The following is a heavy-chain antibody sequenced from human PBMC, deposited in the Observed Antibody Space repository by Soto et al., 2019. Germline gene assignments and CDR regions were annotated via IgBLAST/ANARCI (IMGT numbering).Heavy chain of an antibody. J-gene: IGHJ6*02. CDR2: INHSGST. CDR1: GWLFSDSY. Sequence: PSDTLSLTFVSYGWLFSDSYWSWIRQHPGKGLEWIGEINHSGSTNYNPSLKSRVTISVDTSKNQFSLKLSSVTAADTAVYYCASIMGARPYYYYYGMDVWGQGT. D-gene: IGHD6-6*01. CDR3: ASIMGARPYYYYYGMDV. V-gene: IGHV4-34*01.